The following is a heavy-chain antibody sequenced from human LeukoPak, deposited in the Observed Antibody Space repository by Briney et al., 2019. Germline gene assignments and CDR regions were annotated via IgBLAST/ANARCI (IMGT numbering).Heavy chain of an antibody. CDR3: VGYISWYYFDY. D-gene: IGHD6-13*01. CDR2: ISYDGSNK. Sequence: PGRSLRLSCAASGFTFSSYAMHWVRQAPGEGLEWVAVISYDGSNKYYADSVKGRFTISRDNSKNTLYLQMNSLRAEDTAVYYCVGYISWYYFDYWGQGTLVTVSS. CDR1: GFTFSSYA. V-gene: IGHV3-30*03. J-gene: IGHJ4*02.